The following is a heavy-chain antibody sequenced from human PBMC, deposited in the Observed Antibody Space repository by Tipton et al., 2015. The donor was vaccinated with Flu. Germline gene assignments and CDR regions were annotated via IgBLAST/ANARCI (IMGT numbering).Heavy chain of an antibody. V-gene: IGHV3-7*01. D-gene: IGHD3-10*01. CDR2: INQDGSEK. CDR1: EITFSSYW. Sequence: SLRLPCAASEITFSSYWMSWVRQAPGKGLEWVANINQDGSEKYYVDSVKGRFTISGDNTKNSLFLEMNSLRAEDTAVYYCVRKGFGDYWGQGSLVAVSS. CDR3: VRKGFGDY. J-gene: IGHJ4*02.